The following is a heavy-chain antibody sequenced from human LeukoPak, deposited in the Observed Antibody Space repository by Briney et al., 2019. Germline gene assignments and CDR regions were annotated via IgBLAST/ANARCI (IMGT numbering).Heavy chain of an antibody. CDR3: ARGLYGSGSYWSYYYYYTDV. CDR1: GYTFTSYD. V-gene: IGHV1-8*01. Sequence: ASVKVSCKAFGYTFTSYDINWVRQATGQGLEWMGWMNPNSGNTGYAQKFQGRVTMTRNTSISTAYMELSSLRSEDTAVYYCARGLYGSGSYWSYYYYYTDVWGKGTTVTVSS. D-gene: IGHD3-10*01. CDR2: MNPNSGNT. J-gene: IGHJ6*03.